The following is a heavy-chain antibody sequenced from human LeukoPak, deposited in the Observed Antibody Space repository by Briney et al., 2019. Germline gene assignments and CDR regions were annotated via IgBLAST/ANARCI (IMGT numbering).Heavy chain of an antibody. J-gene: IGHJ5*02. V-gene: IGHV4-59*08. Sequence: SETLSLTCTVSGDSISSYYWSWIRQPPGKGLEWIGYIYYSGSTNYNPSLKSRVTISVDTSKNQFFLKLSSVTVADTAVYYCARHGYNYGFGWFDPWGQGTLVTVSS. CDR3: ARHGYNYGFGWFDP. D-gene: IGHD5-18*01. CDR1: GDSISSYY. CDR2: IYYSGST.